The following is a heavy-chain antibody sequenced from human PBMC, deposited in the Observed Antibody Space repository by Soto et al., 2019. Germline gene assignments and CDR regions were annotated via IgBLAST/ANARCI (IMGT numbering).Heavy chain of an antibody. D-gene: IGHD3-16*02. J-gene: IGHJ4*02. V-gene: IGHV3-43*01. CDR1: GFTFDDYT. Sequence: GGSLRLSCAASGFTFDDYTMHWVRQAPGKGLEWVSLISWDGGSTYYADSVKGRFTISRDNSKNSLYLQMNSLRTEDTALYYCAKGKPPYRRSPQIFDYWGQGTLVTVSS. CDR3: AKGKPPYRRSPQIFDY. CDR2: ISWDGGST.